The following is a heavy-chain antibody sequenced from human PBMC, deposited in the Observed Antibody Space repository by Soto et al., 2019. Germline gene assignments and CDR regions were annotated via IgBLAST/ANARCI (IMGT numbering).Heavy chain of an antibody. CDR2: IKEDGSEE. V-gene: IGHV3-7*01. J-gene: IGHJ4*02. CDR3: ATAISSPFSNFDY. Sequence: EVQLVQSGGDLVQPGGSLRLSCVASGFTFSTYWMTWVRQAPGMGLEWVAGIKEDGSEEVYVDSVKGRFSISRDNANSSLYLQLNSLRAEDTAAYYCATAISSPFSNFDYWGQGSLVTVSS. CDR1: GFTFSTYW. D-gene: IGHD2-2*01.